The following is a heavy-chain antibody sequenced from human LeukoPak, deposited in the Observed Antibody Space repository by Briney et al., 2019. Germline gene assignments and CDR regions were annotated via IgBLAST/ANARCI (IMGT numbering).Heavy chain of an antibody. J-gene: IGHJ4*02. CDR1: GFTFSSYA. V-gene: IGHV3-23*01. CDR3: AKAPEAYYDFWSGYFYYFDY. CDR2: ISGSGGST. Sequence: GGSLRLSCAASGFTFSSYAMSWVRQAPGKGLEWVSAISGSGGSTYYADSVKGRFTISRDNSKNTLYLQMNSLRAEDTAVYYCAKAPEAYYDFWSGYFYYFDYWGQGTLVTVSS. D-gene: IGHD3-3*01.